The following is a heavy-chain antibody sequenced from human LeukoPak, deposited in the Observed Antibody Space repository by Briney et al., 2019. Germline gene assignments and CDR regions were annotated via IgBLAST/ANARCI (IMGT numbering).Heavy chain of an antibody. J-gene: IGHJ4*02. CDR3: ASPGYSSGWYLY. D-gene: IGHD6-19*01. V-gene: IGHV3-64*01. CDR1: GFTFSSYA. CDR2: ISSNGGST. Sequence: GGSLRLSCAASGFTFSSYAMHWVRQAPGKGLEYVSAISSNGGSTYYANSVKGRFTISRDNSKNTLYLQMGGLRAEDMAVYYCASPGYSSGWYLYWGQGTLATVSS.